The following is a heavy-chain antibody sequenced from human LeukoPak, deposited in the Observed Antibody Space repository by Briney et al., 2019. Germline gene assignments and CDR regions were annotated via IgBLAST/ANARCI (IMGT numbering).Heavy chain of an antibody. CDR3: ASGDSSGYYVPFDY. CDR2: ISSSSSYI. V-gene: IGHV3-21*01. D-gene: IGHD3-22*01. CDR1: GFTFTSYA. J-gene: IGHJ4*02. Sequence: NPGGSLRLSCAASGFTFTSYAMSWVRQAPGKGLEWVSSISSSSSYIYYADSVKGRFTISRDNAKNSLYLQMNSLRAEDTAVYYCASGDSSGYYVPFDYWGQGTLVTVSS.